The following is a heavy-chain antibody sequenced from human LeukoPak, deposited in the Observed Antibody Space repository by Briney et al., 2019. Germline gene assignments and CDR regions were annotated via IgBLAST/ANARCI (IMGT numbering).Heavy chain of an antibody. J-gene: IGHJ4*02. CDR1: GFTFSNYA. V-gene: IGHV3-23*01. CDR2: ISGSDGST. D-gene: IGHD5-24*01. Sequence: GGSLRLSCAASGFTFSNYAMSWVRQAPGKGLEWVSAISGSDGSTNYADSVKGRFTISRDNSKNTLYLQMNSLRADDTAVYYCAKSGYNRFDYWGQGTLVTVSS. CDR3: AKSGYNRFDY.